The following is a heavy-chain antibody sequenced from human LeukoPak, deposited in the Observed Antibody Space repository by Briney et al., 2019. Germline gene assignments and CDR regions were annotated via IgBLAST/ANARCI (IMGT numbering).Heavy chain of an antibody. CDR2: ISGSGGST. CDR1: GFTFSSSA. Sequence: GGSLRLSCAASGFTFSSSAMSWVRQVPGKGLEWVSAISGSGGSTYYADSVKGRFTISRDNSKNTLYLQMNSLRAEDTAVYYCANKEVAGLDYWGQGTLVTVSS. CDR3: ANKEVAGLDY. J-gene: IGHJ4*02. V-gene: IGHV3-23*01. D-gene: IGHD6-19*01.